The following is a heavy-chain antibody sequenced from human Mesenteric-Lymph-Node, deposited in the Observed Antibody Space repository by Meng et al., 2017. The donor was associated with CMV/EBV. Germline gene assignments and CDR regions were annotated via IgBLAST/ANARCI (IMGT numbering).Heavy chain of an antibody. CDR3: IRVLHFAGGYPFDQ. J-gene: IGHJ4*02. CDR1: GFTFSDHH. Sequence: GESLKISCAASGFTFSDHHMDWVRQAPGKGLEWVGRARNKANSYTTEYAASVKGRFTISRDESKNSLYLQMNSLKTEDTAVYYCIRVLHFAGGYPFDQWGQGTLVTVSS. D-gene: IGHD3-16*01. CDR2: ARNKANSYTT. V-gene: IGHV3-72*01.